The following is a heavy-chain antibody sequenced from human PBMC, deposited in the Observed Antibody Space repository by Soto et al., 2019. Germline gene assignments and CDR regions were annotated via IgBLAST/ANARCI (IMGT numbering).Heavy chain of an antibody. CDR2: IKYSGTT. D-gene: IGHD7-27*01. V-gene: IGHV4-39*02. Sequence: SETLSLTCTVSGGSISSSSYYWGWIRQPPGKGLEWIASIKYSGTTYYNPSLKSQVTISLDTSKNHFSLTLSSVTAADTAVYYCARGPSGDKVHYWGQGALVTVSS. J-gene: IGHJ4*02. CDR1: GGSISSSSYY. CDR3: ARGPSGDKVHY.